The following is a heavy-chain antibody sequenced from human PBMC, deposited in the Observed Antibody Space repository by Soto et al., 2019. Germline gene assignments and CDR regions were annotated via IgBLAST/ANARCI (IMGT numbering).Heavy chain of an antibody. J-gene: IGHJ3*02. CDR1: GFTFSSYS. V-gene: IGHV3-21*01. CDR3: ASPAYYDSSGYYNLVGAFDI. D-gene: IGHD3-22*01. Sequence: GGSLRRSCAASGFTFSSYSMNWVRQAPGKGLEWVSSISSSSSYIYYADSVKGRFTISRDNAKNSLYLQMNSLRAEDTAVYYCASPAYYDSSGYYNLVGAFDIWGQGTMVTVSS. CDR2: ISSSSSYI.